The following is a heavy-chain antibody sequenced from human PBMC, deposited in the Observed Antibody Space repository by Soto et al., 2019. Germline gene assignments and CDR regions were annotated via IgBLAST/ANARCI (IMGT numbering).Heavy chain of an antibody. J-gene: IGHJ6*02. V-gene: IGHV3-74*01. CDR1: GFTFSSYW. D-gene: IGHD2-8*01. Sequence: GGSLRLSCAASGFTFSSYWMHWVRQAPGKGLVWVSRINSDGSSTSYADSVKGRFTISRDNAKNTLYLQMNSLRAEDTAVYYCARAEYCTNGVCYYYGMDVWGQGTTVTVSS. CDR3: ARAEYCTNGVCYYYGMDV. CDR2: INSDGSST.